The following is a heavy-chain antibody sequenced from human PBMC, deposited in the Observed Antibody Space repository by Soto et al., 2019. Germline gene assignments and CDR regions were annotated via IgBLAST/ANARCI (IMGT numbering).Heavy chain of an antibody. V-gene: IGHV4-39*01. CDR1: GSSINSSGDY. D-gene: IGHD3-3*02. J-gene: IGHJ4*02. CDR2: MFYVVST. CDR3: ARLPSRHLVDY. Sequence: SETLSITCTVSGSSINSSGDYWGWIRQPPGKGLEWIGSMFYVVSTYYNPSLKSRVTVSVDTSKNQFSLNLRSVTAADTAVYYCARLPSRHLVDYWGQGTLVTLSS.